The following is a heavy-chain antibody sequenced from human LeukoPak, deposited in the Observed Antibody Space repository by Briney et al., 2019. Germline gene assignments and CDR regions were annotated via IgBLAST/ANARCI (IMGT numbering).Heavy chain of an antibody. CDR3: ATLVATTQFAY. D-gene: IGHD5-12*01. Sequence: GGSLRLSCAASGFTFSNYWMSWVRQAPGKGREWVANIKQDGSEKYYVDSVKGRFTISRDNAKNSLYLQMNSLRAEDTAVYYCATLVATTQFAYWGQGTLVTVSS. CDR1: GFTFSNYW. CDR2: IKQDGSEK. J-gene: IGHJ4*02. V-gene: IGHV3-7*01.